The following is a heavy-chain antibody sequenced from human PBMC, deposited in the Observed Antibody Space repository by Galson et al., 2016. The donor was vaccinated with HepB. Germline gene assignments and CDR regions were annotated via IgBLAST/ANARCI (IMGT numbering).Heavy chain of an antibody. J-gene: IGHJ5*02. D-gene: IGHD3-10*01. CDR1: GYTFTSYG. CDR3: ASHYGSGSSNWFDP. CDR2: INSYNGNT. Sequence: SVKVSCKASGYTFTSYGISWVRQAPGQGLEWMGWINSYNGNTNYAHKLQGRVTMTTDTSTSPAYMELRSLRSDDTAVYYCASHYGSGSSNWFDPWGQGTLVTVSS. V-gene: IGHV1-18*04.